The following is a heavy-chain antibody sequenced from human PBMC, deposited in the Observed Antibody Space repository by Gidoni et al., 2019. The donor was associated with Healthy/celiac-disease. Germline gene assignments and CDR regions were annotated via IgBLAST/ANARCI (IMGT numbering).Heavy chain of an antibody. J-gene: IGHJ4*02. CDR3: ARRYCSGGSCYPIDY. Sequence: EVQLVESGGGLVQPGGSLRLSCAASGFTVSSNYMSWVRQAPGKGLEWVSVIYSGGSTYYADSVKGRFTISRDNSKNTLYLQMNSLRAEDTAVYYCARRYCSGGSCYPIDYWGQGTLVTVSS. D-gene: IGHD2-15*01. CDR1: GFTVSSNY. CDR2: IYSGGST. V-gene: IGHV3-66*01.